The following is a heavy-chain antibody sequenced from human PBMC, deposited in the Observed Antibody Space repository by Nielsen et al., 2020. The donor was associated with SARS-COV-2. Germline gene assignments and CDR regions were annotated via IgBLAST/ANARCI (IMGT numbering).Heavy chain of an antibody. CDR1: GYTFTGYY. V-gene: IGHV1-2*06. J-gene: IGHJ4*02. CDR2: INPNSGGT. CDR3: ARDPSPGYSYGYSFDY. Sequence: ASVKVSCKASGYTFTGYYMHWVRQAPGQGLEWMGRINPNSGGTNYAQKFQGRVTMTRDTSISTAYMELSRLRSDDTAVYYCARDPSPGYSYGYSFDYWGQGTLVTVSS. D-gene: IGHD5-18*01.